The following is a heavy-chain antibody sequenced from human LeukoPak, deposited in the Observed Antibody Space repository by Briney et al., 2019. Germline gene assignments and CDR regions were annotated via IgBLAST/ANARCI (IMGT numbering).Heavy chain of an antibody. V-gene: IGHV4-39*01. D-gene: IGHD5-18*01. CDR2: ISYWGHT. CDR1: GGSISGSNYH. J-gene: IGHJ4*02. Sequence: SETLSLTCTVSGGSISGSNYHWGWIRQPPGKGLEWIGSISYWGHTYYNPSLESRVTISVDTPKNQFSLKVSPVTAADTALYYCAPTYSYTGGGYDYWGQGTLVTVSS. CDR3: APTYSYTGGGYDY.